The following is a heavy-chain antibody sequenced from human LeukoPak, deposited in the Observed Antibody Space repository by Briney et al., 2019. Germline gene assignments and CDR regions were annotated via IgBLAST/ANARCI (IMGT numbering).Heavy chain of an antibody. Sequence: PSETLSLTCTVSGGSISSYYWSWIRQPPGKGLEWIGYVYYSGSTNYNPSLKSRVTISVDTSQNQFSLNLSSVTAADTAVYYCARVQDTSGYFYNFDYWGQGTLVTVSS. D-gene: IGHD3-22*01. J-gene: IGHJ4*02. V-gene: IGHV4-59*01. CDR1: GGSISSYY. CDR2: VYYSGST. CDR3: ARVQDTSGYFYNFDY.